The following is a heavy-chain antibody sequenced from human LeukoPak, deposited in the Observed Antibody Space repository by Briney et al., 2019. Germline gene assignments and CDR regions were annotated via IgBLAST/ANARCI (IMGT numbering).Heavy chain of an antibody. CDR1: GFTFRDYY. CDR2: ISSSSSYT. J-gene: IGHJ4*02. D-gene: IGHD5-12*01. V-gene: IGHV3-11*06. CDR3: ARLSGYDYTFPDY. Sequence: PGGSLRLSCAASGFTFRDYYMNWIRQAPGKGLEWVSYISSSSSYTNYADSVKGRFTISRDNAKNSLYLQMNSLRAEGTAVYYCARLSGYDYTFPDYWGQGTLVTASS.